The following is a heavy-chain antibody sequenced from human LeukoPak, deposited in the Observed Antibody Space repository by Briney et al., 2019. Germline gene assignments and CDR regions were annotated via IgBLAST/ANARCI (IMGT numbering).Heavy chain of an antibody. CDR2: VDYSGST. J-gene: IGHJ4*02. CDR3: ARGRPASG. CDR1: GDSISHYY. Sequence: SETLSLTCTSSGDSISHYYWSWIRHSPGRGLEWIGYVDYSGSTNYNPSLKSRVTISGDTSKKQFSLGLSSVTAADTAVYYCARGRPASGWGQGTLVTVSS. V-gene: IGHV4-59*12. D-gene: IGHD2-2*01.